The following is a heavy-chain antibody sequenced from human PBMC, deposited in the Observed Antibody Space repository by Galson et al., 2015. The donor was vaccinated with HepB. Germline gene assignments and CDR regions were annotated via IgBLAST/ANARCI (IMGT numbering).Heavy chain of an antibody. CDR1: GDSVSSNSAA. D-gene: IGHD3-3*01. Sequence: CAISGDSVSSNSAAWNWIRQSPSRGLEWLGRTYYRSKWYNDYAVSVKSRITINPDTSKNQFSLQLNSVTPEDTAVYYCARGRRGLRFLEWLTAHYYYMDVWGKGTTVTVSS. V-gene: IGHV6-1*01. J-gene: IGHJ6*03. CDR3: ARGRRGLRFLEWLTAHYYYMDV. CDR2: TYYRSKWYN.